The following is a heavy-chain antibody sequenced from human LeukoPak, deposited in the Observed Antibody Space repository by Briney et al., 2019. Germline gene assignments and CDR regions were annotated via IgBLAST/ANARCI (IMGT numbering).Heavy chain of an antibody. CDR3: ARDIPSPYYYDSSGDAFDI. J-gene: IGHJ3*02. D-gene: IGHD3-22*01. Sequence: GGSLRLSCAASGFTFSSYSTNWVRQAPGKGLEWVSSISSSSSYIYYADSVKGRFTISRDNAKNSLYLQMNSLRAEDTAVYYCARDIPSPYYYDSSGDAFDIWGQGTMVTVSS. CDR2: ISSSSSYI. CDR1: GFTFSSYS. V-gene: IGHV3-21*01.